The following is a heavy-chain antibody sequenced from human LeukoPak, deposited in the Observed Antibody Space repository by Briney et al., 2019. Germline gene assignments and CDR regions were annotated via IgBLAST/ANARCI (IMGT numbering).Heavy chain of an antibody. D-gene: IGHD1-7*01. J-gene: IGHJ5*01. CDR2: IYHSGST. Sequence: SETLSLTCTVSGYSISSGYYWGWIRQPPGKGLEWIGSIYHSGSTYYNPSLKSRVTISVDTSKNQFSLKLSSVTAADTAVYYCARDLNNWNSPHFDPWGQGTLVTVSS. CDR3: ARDLNNWNSPHFDP. V-gene: IGHV4-38-2*02. CDR1: GYSISSGYY.